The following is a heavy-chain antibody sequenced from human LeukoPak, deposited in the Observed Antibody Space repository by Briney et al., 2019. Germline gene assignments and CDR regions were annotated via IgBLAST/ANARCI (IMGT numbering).Heavy chain of an antibody. V-gene: IGHV4-39*02. CDR2: IYYTGGT. CDR3: ARDRGGFGRFGELSTNNWFDP. J-gene: IGHJ5*02. D-gene: IGHD3-10*01. CDR1: GGSITSSSYY. Sequence: SETLSLTCSVSGGSITSSSYYWGWIRQPPEKGLEWIGSIYYTGGTCYSPSLESRVTISIDTSKNQFSLKLSSVTAADTAVYYCARDRGGFGRFGELSTNNWFDPWGQGTLVTVSS.